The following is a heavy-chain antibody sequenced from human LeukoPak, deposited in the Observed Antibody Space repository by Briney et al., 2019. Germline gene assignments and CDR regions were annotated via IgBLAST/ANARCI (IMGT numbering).Heavy chain of an antibody. V-gene: IGHV4-4*09. CDR1: GDSISSYY. D-gene: IGHD3-16*01. J-gene: IGHJ6*03. CDR3: ARVWDQYYYYMDV. CDR2: TYTSGIT. Sequence: SETLSLTCTVSGDSISSYYWSWIRQPPGKGLEWIGYTYTSGITNYNPSLKSRVTISEDTSKNQFSLKLSSVTAADTAVYHCARVWDQYYYYMDVWGKGTTVTVSS.